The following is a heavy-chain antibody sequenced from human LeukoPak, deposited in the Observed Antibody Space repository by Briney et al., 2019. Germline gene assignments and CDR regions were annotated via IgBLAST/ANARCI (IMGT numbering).Heavy chain of an antibody. J-gene: IGHJ4*02. CDR2: ISGSGGRT. D-gene: IGHD3-22*01. CDR1: GFTFXSXA. V-gene: IGHV3-23*01. Sequence: SLRLSXXXXGFTFXSXAMSWVRQAPGKGLEWVSAISGSGGRTYYADSVKGRVTISRDNSKNTLYLQMNSLRAEDTAVYYCAKDLPHYYDSSGYPYWGQGTLVTVSS. CDR3: AKDLPHYYDSSGYPY.